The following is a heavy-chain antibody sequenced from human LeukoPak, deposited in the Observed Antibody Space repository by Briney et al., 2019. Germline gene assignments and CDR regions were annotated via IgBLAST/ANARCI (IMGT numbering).Heavy chain of an antibody. Sequence: GGSLRLSCVASGFTFSNYAMTWVRQAPGKGLEWVSEISGSGGSTYYADSVKGRFTISRDKSQNTVYLQMNSLRADDPAVDYFWEGDTGIVTAGNEYWGQGTLVTVSS. CDR3: WEGDTGIVTAGNEY. CDR1: GFTFSNYA. CDR2: ISGSGGST. V-gene: IGHV3-23*01. D-gene: IGHD1-1*01. J-gene: IGHJ4*02.